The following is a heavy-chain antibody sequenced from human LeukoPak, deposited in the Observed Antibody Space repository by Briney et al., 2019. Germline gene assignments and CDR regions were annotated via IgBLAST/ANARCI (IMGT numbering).Heavy chain of an antibody. CDR1: GDSIRSYH. V-gene: IGHV4-59*01. Sequence: SETLSLTCTVSGDSIRSYHWSWIRQPPGKGLECIGYIYYSGSTHYNPSLKSRVTISVDTSKNQFSLKLSSVTAADTAVYFCARARNYYDSSDYYYEGDAFDIWGQGTMVTVSS. D-gene: IGHD3-22*01. CDR3: ARARNYYDSSDYYYEGDAFDI. CDR2: IYYSGST. J-gene: IGHJ3*02.